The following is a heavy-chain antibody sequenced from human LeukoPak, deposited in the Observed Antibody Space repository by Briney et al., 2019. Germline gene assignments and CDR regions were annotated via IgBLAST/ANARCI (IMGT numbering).Heavy chain of an antibody. CDR3: ARVDLLTGYYFFDY. CDR2: IRGDNGNT. V-gene: IGHV1-18*01. Sequence: ASVKVSCKASDYTFTNYGISWVRQDPGQGLEWVGWIRGDNGNTNYAQKLQGRVTMTTDTSTSTAYMELRSLGSDETAVYYCARVDLLTGYYFFDYWGQGTLVTVSS. D-gene: IGHD3-9*01. CDR1: DYTFTNYG. J-gene: IGHJ4*02.